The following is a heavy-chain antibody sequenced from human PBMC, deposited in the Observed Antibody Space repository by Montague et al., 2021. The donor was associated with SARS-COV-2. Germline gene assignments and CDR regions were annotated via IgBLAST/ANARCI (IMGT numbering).Heavy chain of an antibody. CDR2: LYTSGST. V-gene: IGHV4-4*07. J-gene: IGHJ6*02. CDR1: GASVRTYY. Sequence: SETLSLTCTVSGASVRTYYWNWIRQSAGKKLEWMGRLYTSGSTYYNPSFKSRVTTSLDTSKNLFSLNLSSMTAADTAVYYCARDGADYSFAYYHEMDVWGQGIAVTVSS. CDR3: ARDGADYSFAYYHEMDV. D-gene: IGHD5-12*01.